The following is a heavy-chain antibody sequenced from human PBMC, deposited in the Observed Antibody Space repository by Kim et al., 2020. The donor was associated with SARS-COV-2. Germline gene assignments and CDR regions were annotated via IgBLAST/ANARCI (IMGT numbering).Heavy chain of an antibody. CDR3: ARVGYGSGSYYAPIKYYYYGMEV. J-gene: IGHJ6*02. CDR2: IIPIFGTA. Sequence: SVKVSCKASGGTFSSYAISWVRQAPGQGLEWMGGIIPIFGTANYAQKFQGRVTITADESTSTAYMELSSLRSEDTAVYYCARVGYGSGSYYAPIKYYYYGMEVWGQGTTVTVSS. D-gene: IGHD3-10*01. CDR1: GGTFSSYA. V-gene: IGHV1-69*13.